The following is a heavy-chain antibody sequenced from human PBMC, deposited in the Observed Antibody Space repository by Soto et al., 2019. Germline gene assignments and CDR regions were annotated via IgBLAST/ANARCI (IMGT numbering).Heavy chain of an antibody. Sequence: PGGSLRLSCAASGFTFSSYGMHWVRQAPGKGLEWVAVIWYDGSNKYYADSVKGRFTISRDNSKNTLYLQMNSLRAEDTAVYYCARDRGDIVVVPADGMDVWGQGTTVTVSS. CDR1: GFTFSSYG. V-gene: IGHV3-33*01. D-gene: IGHD2-2*01. J-gene: IGHJ6*02. CDR3: ARDRGDIVVVPADGMDV. CDR2: IWYDGSNK.